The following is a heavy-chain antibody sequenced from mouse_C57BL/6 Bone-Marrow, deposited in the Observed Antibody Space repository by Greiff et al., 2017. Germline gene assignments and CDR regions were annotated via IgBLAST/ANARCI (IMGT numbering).Heavy chain of an antibody. D-gene: IGHD1-3*01. V-gene: IGHV1-82*01. Sequence: VQLQQSGPELVKPGASVKISCKASGYAFSSSWMNWVKQRPGQGLEWIGRIYPGAGDTNYNGKFKGKATLTADKSSSTAYMQLSSLTSEDSAVYFCARESGSGPRDALDYWGQGTSVTVSS. CDR3: ARESGSGPRDALDY. CDR2: IYPGAGDT. J-gene: IGHJ4*01. CDR1: GYAFSSSW.